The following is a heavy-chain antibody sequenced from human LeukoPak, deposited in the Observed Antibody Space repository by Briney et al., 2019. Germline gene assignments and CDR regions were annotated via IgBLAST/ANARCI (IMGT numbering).Heavy chain of an antibody. CDR3: ARALGYCSGGSCPDPDAFDI. J-gene: IGHJ3*02. V-gene: IGHV1-2*04. CDR1: GYTFTGYY. Sequence: GASVKVSCKASGYTFTGYYMHWVRQAPGQGLEWMGWINPNSGDTNYAQKFQGWVTMTRDTSISTAYMELSRLRSDDTAVYYCARALGYCSGGSCPDPDAFDIWGQGTMVTVSS. D-gene: IGHD2-15*01. CDR2: INPNSGDT.